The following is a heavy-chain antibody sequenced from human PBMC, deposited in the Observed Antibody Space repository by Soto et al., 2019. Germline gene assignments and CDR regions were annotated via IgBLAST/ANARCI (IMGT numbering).Heavy chain of an antibody. CDR3: ARRGGGVVLTATTPFDY. D-gene: IGHD2-21*02. Sequence: QVPLQESGPRLVRPSGTLSLTCTVSSGSISTANWWSWVRQPPGRGLEWIGEIYHSGSTNYNLSPKSRVTLSVDKSKSQFSLRLSSVTAADTAMYYCARRGGGVVLTATTPFDYWGQGTLVTVSS. V-gene: IGHV4-4*02. J-gene: IGHJ4*02. CDR1: SGSISTANW. CDR2: IYHSGST.